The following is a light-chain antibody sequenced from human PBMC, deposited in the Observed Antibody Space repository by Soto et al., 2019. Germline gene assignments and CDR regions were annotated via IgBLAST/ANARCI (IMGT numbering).Light chain of an antibody. CDR1: SSDVGGYNL. CDR3: SSYTSSSSWV. Sequence: QSALTQPASVSGSPGQSITISCTGTSSDVGGYNLVSWYQQHPGKAPKLMIYEVSNRPSGVSNRFSGSKSGNTASLTISGLQAEDEADYYCSSYTSSSSWVFGGGTKLTVL. J-gene: IGLJ3*02. V-gene: IGLV2-14*02. CDR2: EVS.